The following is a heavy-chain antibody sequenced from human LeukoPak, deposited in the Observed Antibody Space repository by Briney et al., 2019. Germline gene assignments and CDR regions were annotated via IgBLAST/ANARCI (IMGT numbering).Heavy chain of an antibody. D-gene: IGHD2-15*01. CDR1: GLTSIKAD. CDR2: LGFTGDT. CDR3: TKEFCGSRAACAGGSYYDF. Sequence: GGSLRPSFEAPGLTSIKADFPGSGQAPEKVLSGAEPLGFTGDTYYADSVKGRFTISREDAANSLYLQMRSLGAGDTALYYCTKEFCGSRAACAGGSYYDFWGRGALVTVSS. J-gene: IGHJ2*01. V-gene: IGHV3-13*01.